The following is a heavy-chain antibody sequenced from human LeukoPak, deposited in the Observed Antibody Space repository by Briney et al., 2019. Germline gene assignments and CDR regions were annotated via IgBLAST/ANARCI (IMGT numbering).Heavy chain of an antibody. CDR3: ARGRAYYDILTGYTEKFDY. CDR1: GGSISSSNW. CDR2: IYHSGST. V-gene: IGHV4-4*02. J-gene: IGHJ4*02. Sequence: SDTLSLTCAVSGGSISSSNWWSWVRPPPGKGLEWIGKIYHSGSTNYNPSLKSRVTISVDKSKNQFSLKLSSVTAADTAVYYCARGRAYYDILTGYTEKFDYWGQGTLVTVSS. D-gene: IGHD3-9*01.